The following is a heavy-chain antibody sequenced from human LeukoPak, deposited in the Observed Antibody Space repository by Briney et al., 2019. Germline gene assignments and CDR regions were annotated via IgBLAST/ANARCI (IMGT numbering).Heavy chain of an antibody. V-gene: IGHV3-30*03. CDR1: GFTFSSYG. Sequence: GGSLRLSCAASGFTFSSYGMHWVRQAPGKGLEWVAVISYDGSNKYYADSVKGRFTISRDNSKNTLYLQMNSLRAEDTAVYYCATSTAALNWCQRTLVTVSS. CDR3: ATSTAALN. J-gene: IGHJ4*02. CDR2: ISYDGSNK. D-gene: IGHD2-2*01.